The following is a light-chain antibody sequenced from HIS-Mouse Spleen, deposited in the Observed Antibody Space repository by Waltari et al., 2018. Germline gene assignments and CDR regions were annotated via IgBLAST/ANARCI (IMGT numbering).Light chain of an antibody. V-gene: IGLV1-47*01. CDR2: RNK. CDR3: AAWDDSLSGPV. J-gene: IGLJ3*02. Sequence: QSVLTQPPSASGTPGQRVTISCSGSSSNIGSNYVYWYQQLPGTAPKLLIYRNKQRPPGVPDRFSGSKSGTSASLAISGLRSEDEADYYCAAWDDSLSGPVFGGGTKLTVL. CDR1: SSNIGSNY.